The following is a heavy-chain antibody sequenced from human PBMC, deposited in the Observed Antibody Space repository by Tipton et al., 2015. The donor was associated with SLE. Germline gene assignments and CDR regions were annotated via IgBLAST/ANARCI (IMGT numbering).Heavy chain of an antibody. Sequence: VQLVQSGPEVKKPGASVKVSCKASGYTFTSYDINWVRQAPGQGLEWMGVVDPEDGEAIYAEKFQGRVTITADTSTDTGYMELSSLRSEDTAVYYCATRGGANRYYNYMDVWGKGTTVTVSS. V-gene: IGHV1-69-2*01. D-gene: IGHD1-26*01. CDR3: ATRGGANRYYNYMDV. J-gene: IGHJ6*03. CDR1: GYTFTSYD. CDR2: VDPEDGEA.